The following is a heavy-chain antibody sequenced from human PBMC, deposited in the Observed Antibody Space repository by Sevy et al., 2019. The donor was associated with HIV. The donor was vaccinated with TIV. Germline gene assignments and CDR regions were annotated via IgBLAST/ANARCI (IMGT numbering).Heavy chain of an antibody. Sequence: GESLKISCAASGFTSSSYAMSWVRQPPGRGLEWDSTLSDSGVSTYYADSVKGRFTISRDNSKNILYLQMNSLRAEDTAVYYCARDRATSATGTLFDYWGQGTLVTVSS. D-gene: IGHD3-9*01. CDR3: ARDRATSATGTLFDY. J-gene: IGHJ4*02. V-gene: IGHV3-23*01. CDR2: LSDSGVST. CDR1: GFTSSSYA.